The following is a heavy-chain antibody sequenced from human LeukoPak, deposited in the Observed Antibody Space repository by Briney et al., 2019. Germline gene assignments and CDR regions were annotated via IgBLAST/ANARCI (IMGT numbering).Heavy chain of an antibody. J-gene: IGHJ4*02. Sequence: PGGSLRLSCAASGFTFSSYAMHWVRQAPGKGLEYVSAISSNGGSTYHANSVKGRFTISRDNSKNTLYLQMRSLRAEDMAVYYCARTDDYGVHDYWGQGTLVTVSS. CDR3: ARTDDYGVHDY. CDR1: GFTFSSYA. D-gene: IGHD4-17*01. CDR2: ISSNGGST. V-gene: IGHV3-64*01.